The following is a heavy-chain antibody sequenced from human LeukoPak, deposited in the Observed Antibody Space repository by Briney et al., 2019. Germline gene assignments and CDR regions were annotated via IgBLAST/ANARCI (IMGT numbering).Heavy chain of an antibody. CDR1: GFTFSDHY. Sequence: GGSLRLSCAASGFTFSDHYMDWVRQAPGKGLSWVSYISSSGSTIYYADSVKGRFTISRDNAENSLYLQMNSLRAEDTAMYYCARGVSGAFDIWGQGTMVTVSS. D-gene: IGHD5/OR15-5a*01. V-gene: IGHV3-11*01. CDR3: ARGVSGAFDI. J-gene: IGHJ3*02. CDR2: ISSSGSTI.